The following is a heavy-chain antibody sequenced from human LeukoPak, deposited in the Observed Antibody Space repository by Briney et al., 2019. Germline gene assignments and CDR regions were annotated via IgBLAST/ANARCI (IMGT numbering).Heavy chain of an antibody. Sequence: ASVKVSCKASGYTFTDYYMHWVRQAPGQGLEWMGWISAYNGNTNYAQKFQGRVTMTTDTSTTTAYMELRSLRSDDTAVYYCARSGYSSRWASDYWGQGTLVTVSS. CDR2: ISAYNGNT. V-gene: IGHV1-18*04. J-gene: IGHJ4*02. CDR1: GYTFTDYY. D-gene: IGHD6-13*01. CDR3: ARSGYSSRWASDY.